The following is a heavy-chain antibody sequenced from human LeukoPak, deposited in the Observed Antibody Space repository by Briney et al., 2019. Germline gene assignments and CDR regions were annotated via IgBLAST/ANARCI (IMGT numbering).Heavy chain of an antibody. J-gene: IGHJ4*02. V-gene: IGHV1-18*01. CDR3: ARLLLGSQSRGFEY. Sequence: ASVKVSCKASGYTFTSYAMNWVRQAPGQGLEWMGWINTNNGNTNYAQNFRDTVTMTTDTSTNTAYMELRSLRSDDTAIYYCARLLLGSQSRGFEYWGQGTLVTVSS. CDR1: GYTFTSYA. CDR2: INTNNGNT. D-gene: IGHD3-10*01.